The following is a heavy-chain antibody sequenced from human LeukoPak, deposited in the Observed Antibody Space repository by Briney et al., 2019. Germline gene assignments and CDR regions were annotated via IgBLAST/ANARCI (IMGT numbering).Heavy chain of an antibody. CDR3: ARDLSGPSVY. CDR2: MKPDGSEK. D-gene: IGHD2-15*01. CDR1: GFTFSNYW. Sequence: GGSLRLSCAASGFTFSNYWLSWVRQPPWKALEWVANMKPDGSEKYYVDSVKGRFTISRDNAKNSLYLQMNSLRAEDTAIYYCARDLSGPSVYWGQGTLVTVSS. J-gene: IGHJ4*02. V-gene: IGHV3-7*01.